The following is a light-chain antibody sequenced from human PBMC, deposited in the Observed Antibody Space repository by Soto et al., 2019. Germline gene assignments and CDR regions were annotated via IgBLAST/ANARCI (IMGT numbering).Light chain of an antibody. CDR2: RNN. CDR3: AAWYDSLSGLVV. J-gene: IGLJ2*01. V-gene: IGLV1-47*01. Sequence: QSVLTQPPSASGTPGQRVTISCSGRSSNIGSNYVYWYQQLPGTAPKLLIYRNNQRPSGVPDRFSGSKSGTSASLAISGLRSEDEADYYCAAWYDSLSGLVVFGGGTKLTVL. CDR1: SSNIGSNY.